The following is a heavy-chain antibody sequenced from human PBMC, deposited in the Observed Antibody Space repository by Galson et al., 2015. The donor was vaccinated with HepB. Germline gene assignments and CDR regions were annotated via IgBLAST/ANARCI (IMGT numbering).Heavy chain of an antibody. CDR3: ATDTKYVRGSGWYSAFDI. J-gene: IGHJ3*02. D-gene: IGHD6-19*01. CDR1: GYTLTEVS. V-gene: IGHV1-24*01. CDR2: FDPEDGET. Sequence: SVKVSCKVSGYTLTEVSMHWVRQAPGKGLEWMGGFDPEDGETIYAQKFQGRVTMTEDTSTDTAYMELSSLRSEDAAVYYCATDTKYVRGSGWYSAFDIWGQGTMVTVSS.